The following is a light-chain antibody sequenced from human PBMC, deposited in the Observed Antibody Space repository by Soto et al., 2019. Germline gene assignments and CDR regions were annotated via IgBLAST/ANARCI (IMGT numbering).Light chain of an antibody. CDR3: QQYNNWPRA. J-gene: IGKJ1*01. CDR1: QTISSN. CDR2: GPS. V-gene: IGKV3-15*01. Sequence: EILMTQSPATLSVSPGERVTLSCRASQTISSNLAWYQQKPGQAPRLLIYGPSIRATGISARFSGSGSGTEFTLTISSLPSEDLAVYYCQQYNNWPRAVGQGPKV.